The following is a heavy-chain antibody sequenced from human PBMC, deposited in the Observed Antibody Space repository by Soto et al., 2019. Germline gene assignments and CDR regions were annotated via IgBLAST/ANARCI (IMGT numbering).Heavy chain of an antibody. CDR3: AGGQDNLAVNFDY. D-gene: IGHD1-1*01. V-gene: IGHV3-33*03. CDR1: GFTYSTYG. CDR2: IWYDGSIK. Sequence: GGSLRLSCAASGFTYSTYGMHWVRQAPGKGLEWVALIWYDGSIKNYADSVKGRFTISRDNAKNSLYLQMNSLRADDTAVYYCAGGQDNLAVNFDYWGQGTPVTVSS. J-gene: IGHJ4*02.